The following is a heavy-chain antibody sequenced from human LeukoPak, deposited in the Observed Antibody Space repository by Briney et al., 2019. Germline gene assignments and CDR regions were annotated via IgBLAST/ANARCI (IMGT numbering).Heavy chain of an antibody. Sequence: SETLSLTCTVSGGSISSHYWSWIRQPPGKGLEWIGYIYYSGSTYYNPSLKSRVTISVDTSKNQFSLKLSSVTAADTAVYYCARGHHYYGSGSKYSWFDPWGQGTLVTVSS. CDR1: GGSISSHY. D-gene: IGHD3-10*01. CDR3: ARGHHYYGSGSKYSWFDP. CDR2: IYYSGST. J-gene: IGHJ5*02. V-gene: IGHV4-30-4*08.